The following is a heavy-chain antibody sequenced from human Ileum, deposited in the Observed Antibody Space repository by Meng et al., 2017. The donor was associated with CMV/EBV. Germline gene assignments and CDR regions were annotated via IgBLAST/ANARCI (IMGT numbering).Heavy chain of an antibody. CDR3: AKYSGPSRWFDP. Sequence: QVQLQESGPGLVKPSTTLSLTCTVSGASITNDDYYWSWIRQPPGKGLEWIGYIYYNGITYYNPSLKSRIAILVDTSKSQFSLIVSSVTAADTAVYYCAKYSGPSRWFDPWGQGTLVTVSS. J-gene: IGHJ5*02. CDR2: IYYNGIT. D-gene: IGHD5-12*01. CDR1: GASITNDDYY. V-gene: IGHV4-30-4*01.